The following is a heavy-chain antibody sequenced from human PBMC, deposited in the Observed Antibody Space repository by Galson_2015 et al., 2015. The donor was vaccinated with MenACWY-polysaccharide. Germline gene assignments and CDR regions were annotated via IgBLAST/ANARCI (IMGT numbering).Heavy chain of an antibody. CDR1: GFTFSNYW. J-gene: IGHJ4*02. D-gene: IGHD3-10*01. CDR3: ASQTWTGYFDY. CDR2: IKQDGSEK. Sequence: SLRLSCAASGFTFSNYWMSWVRQAPGKGLEWVANIKQDGSEKYYVDSVKGRFTISRDNAKTSLYLQMNSLRAEDKAMYYCASQTWTGYFDYWGQGILVTVSS. V-gene: IGHV3-7*03.